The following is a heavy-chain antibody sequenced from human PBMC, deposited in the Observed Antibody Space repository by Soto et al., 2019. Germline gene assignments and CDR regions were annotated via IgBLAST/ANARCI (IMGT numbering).Heavy chain of an antibody. CDR3: ARMEVAGTGWFDP. Sequence: QVQLVQSGAEVKKPGSSVKVSCKASGGTFSSYAISWVRQAPGQGLEWRGGIIPIFGTANYEQKFQGKVTITADESTSTAYMELSSLRSEDTAVYYCARMEVAGTGWFDPWGQGTLVTVSS. J-gene: IGHJ5*02. CDR2: IIPIFGTA. D-gene: IGHD6-19*01. V-gene: IGHV1-69*01. CDR1: GGTFSSYA.